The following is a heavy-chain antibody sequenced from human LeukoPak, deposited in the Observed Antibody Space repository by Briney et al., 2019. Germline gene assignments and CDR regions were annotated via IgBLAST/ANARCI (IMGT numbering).Heavy chain of an antibody. V-gene: IGHV3-23*01. CDR2: LSGSGEST. J-gene: IGHJ4*02. CDR1: GFTLGTYG. CDR3: AREWGMTTFDY. Sequence: PGGSLRLSCAASGFTLGTYGMTWVRQAPGKGLEWVSALSGSGESTYHADSVKGRFTISRDTSKNTLYLQMNSLRAEDTAVYYCAREWGMTTFDYWGQGTLVTVSS. D-gene: IGHD3-16*01.